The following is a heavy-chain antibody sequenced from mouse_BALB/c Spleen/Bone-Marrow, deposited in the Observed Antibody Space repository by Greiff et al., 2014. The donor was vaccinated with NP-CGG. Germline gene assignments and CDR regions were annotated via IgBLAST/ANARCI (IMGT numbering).Heavy chain of an antibody. V-gene: IGHV14-3*02. CDR2: IDPANGNT. J-gene: IGHJ4*01. CDR3: ALLLRYYAMDY. CDR1: GFNIKDTY. Sequence: VQLQQSGAELVKPGASVKLSCTASGFNIKDTYMHWVKQRPEQGLEWIGRIDPANGNTKYDPKFQGKATITADTSSNTAYQQLSSLTSEDTAVYYCALLLRYYAMDYWGQGTSVTVSS. D-gene: IGHD1-1*01.